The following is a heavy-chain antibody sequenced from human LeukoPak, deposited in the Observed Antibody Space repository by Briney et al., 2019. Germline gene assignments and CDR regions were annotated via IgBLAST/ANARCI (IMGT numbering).Heavy chain of an antibody. J-gene: IGHJ4*02. CDR2: IYYSGST. CDR1: GGSISSYY. Sequence: PSETLSLTCTVSGGSISSYYWSWIRQPPGKGLEWIGYIYYSGSTNYNPSLKSRVTISVDTSKNQFSLKLSSVTAADTAVYYCARQKGYYDRGVPFDYWGQGTLVTVSS. CDR3: ARQKGYYDRGVPFDY. V-gene: IGHV4-59*08. D-gene: IGHD3-22*01.